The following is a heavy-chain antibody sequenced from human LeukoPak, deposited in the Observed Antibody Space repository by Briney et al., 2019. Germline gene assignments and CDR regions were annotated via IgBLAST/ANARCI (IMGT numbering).Heavy chain of an antibody. CDR2: ITHSGSP. CDR1: SGSLSGYY. V-gene: IGHV4-34*01. Sequence: SETLSLTCGVSSGSLSGYYWRWVRQPPGGGLEWLWEITHSGSPNYNPSLKGRVTISGDTSKKQFSLNLKSVTAADTGVYYCARGVDLWGRGTPVTVSS. CDR3: ARGVDL. J-gene: IGHJ2*01.